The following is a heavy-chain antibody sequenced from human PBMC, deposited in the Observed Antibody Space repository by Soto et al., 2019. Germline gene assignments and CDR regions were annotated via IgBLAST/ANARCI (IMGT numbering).Heavy chain of an antibody. Sequence: QPGGSLRLSCVASGFTFSTDTMNWVRQAPGKGLEWVAHISTSGATRYYADSVKGRFTISRDNAKTSLYLQMNSLRAEDTAVYYCARGALSTTVSWGYYYGMDVWGQGTTVTVSS. V-gene: IGHV3-48*01. CDR1: GFTFSTDT. J-gene: IGHJ6*02. D-gene: IGHD4-17*01. CDR2: ISTSGATR. CDR3: ARGALSTTVSWGYYYGMDV.